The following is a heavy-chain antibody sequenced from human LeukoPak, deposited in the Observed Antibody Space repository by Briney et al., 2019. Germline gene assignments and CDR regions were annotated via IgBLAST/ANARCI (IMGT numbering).Heavy chain of an antibody. CDR1: GGSISSYY. J-gene: IGHJ5*02. CDR2: IYYSGST. CDR3: ARGPFWSGYYTKWFDP. V-gene: IGHV4-59*01. D-gene: IGHD3-3*01. Sequence: SETLSLTCTVSGGSISSYYWSWIRQPPGKGLEWIGYIYYSGSTNYNPSLKSRVTISVDTSKNQFSLKLSSVTAADTAVYYCARGPFWSGYYTKWFDPWGQGTLVTVSS.